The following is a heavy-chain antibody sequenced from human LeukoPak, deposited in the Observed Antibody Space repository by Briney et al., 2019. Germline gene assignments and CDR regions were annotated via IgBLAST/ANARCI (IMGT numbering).Heavy chain of an antibody. CDR1: GFTFSSYG. D-gene: IGHD4-17*01. J-gene: IGHJ4*02. CDR3: AKAPKDYGDYVVSDY. Sequence: GGSLRLSCAASGFTFSSYGMHWVRQAPGKGLEWVAVISYDGSNKYYADSVKGRFTISRDNSKNTLYLQMNSLGAEDTAVYYCAKAPKDYGDYVVSDYWGQGTLVTVSS. V-gene: IGHV3-30*18. CDR2: ISYDGSNK.